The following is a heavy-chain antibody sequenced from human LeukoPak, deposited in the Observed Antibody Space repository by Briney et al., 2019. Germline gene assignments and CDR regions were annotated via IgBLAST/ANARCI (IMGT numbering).Heavy chain of an antibody. CDR3: AKDIGSRDGYNWPFDY. CDR1: GFTFSSYG. Sequence: PGGSLRLSCAASGFTFSSYGMHWVRQAPGKGLEWVSLISWDGGSTYYADSVKGRFTISRDNSKNSLYLQMNSLRTEDTALYYCAKDIGSRDGYNWPFDYWGQGTLVTVSS. D-gene: IGHD5-24*01. CDR2: ISWDGGST. J-gene: IGHJ4*02. V-gene: IGHV3-43*01.